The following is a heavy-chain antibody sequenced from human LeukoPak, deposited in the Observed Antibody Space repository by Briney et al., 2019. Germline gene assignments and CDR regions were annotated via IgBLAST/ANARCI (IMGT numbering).Heavy chain of an antibody. CDR1: GGSISSSSYY. D-gene: IGHD3-10*01. J-gene: IGHJ6*03. CDR2: IYYSGST. CDR3: ARPITMVRGAPGKYMDG. V-gene: IGHV4-39*01. Sequence: SETLSLTCTVSGGSISSSSYYWGWIRQPPGKGLEWIGSIYYSGSTYYNPSLKSPVTISVDTSKNQFSLKLSSVTAADTAVYYCARPITMVRGAPGKYMDGWGKGTTVTVSS.